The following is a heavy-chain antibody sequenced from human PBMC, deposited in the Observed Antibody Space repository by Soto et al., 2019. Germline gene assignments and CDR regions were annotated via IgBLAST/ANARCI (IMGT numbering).Heavy chain of an antibody. V-gene: IGHV1-2*04. Sequence: QVQLVQSGAEVKKPGASVKVSCKASGYTFTGYYMHWVRQAPGQGLEWMGWINPNSGGTNYAQMFQGWVTMTSDTSISTAYMEVSRLRSDDTVVYYGAGCSGGSCYPSAFVYWGQGTLVCASS. CDR1: GYTFTGYY. D-gene: IGHD2-15*01. J-gene: IGHJ4*02. CDR2: INPNSGGT. CDR3: AGCSGGSCYPSAFVY.